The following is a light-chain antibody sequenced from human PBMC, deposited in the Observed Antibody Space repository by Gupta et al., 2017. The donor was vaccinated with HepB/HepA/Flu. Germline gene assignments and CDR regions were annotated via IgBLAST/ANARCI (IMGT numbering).Light chain of an antibody. CDR3: QSYDNSLSGWV. J-gene: IGLJ3*02. CDR1: SSNIGARYD. V-gene: IGLV1-40*01. CDR2: GIS. Sequence: QSVLTQPPSVSGAPGQRVTISCTGSSSNIGARYDVHWYQHLPGTAPKLLIYGISNRPSGVPDRFSGSKSGTSASLAITGLQAEDEGDYYCQSYDNSLSGWVFGGGTKLTVL.